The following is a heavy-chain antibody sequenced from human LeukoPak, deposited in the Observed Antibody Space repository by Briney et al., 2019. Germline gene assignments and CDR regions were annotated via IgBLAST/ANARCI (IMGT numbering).Heavy chain of an antibody. CDR2: ISSSSVYI. V-gene: IGHV3-21*01. CDR1: GFTFSSYS. D-gene: IGHD6-19*01. Sequence: GGSLRLSCAASGFTFSSYSMNWVRQAPGKGLEWVSSISSSSVYIYYADSVKGRFTISRDNAKNSLYLQMNSLRAEDTAVYYCARDQYSSGWFDPVDYWGQGTLVTVSS. CDR3: ARDQYSSGWFDPVDY. J-gene: IGHJ4*02.